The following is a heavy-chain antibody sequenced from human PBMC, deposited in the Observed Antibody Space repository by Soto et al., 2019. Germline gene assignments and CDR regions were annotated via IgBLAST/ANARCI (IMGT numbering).Heavy chain of an antibody. CDR2: AHHSGRT. V-gene: IGHV4-34*01. CDR3: ARSEATALDY. CDR1: GGSFSSNW. Sequence: SETLSLTCAVYGGSFSSNWWNWVRQPPGKGLEWIGEAHHSGRTNYNPSLRSRVTISVDKSQNHFSLQLTSVTAADTAVYYCARSEATALDYWGQGTLVTVSS. J-gene: IGHJ4*02.